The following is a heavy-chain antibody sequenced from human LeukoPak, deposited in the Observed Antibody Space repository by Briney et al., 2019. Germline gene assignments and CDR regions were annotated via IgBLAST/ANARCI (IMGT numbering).Heavy chain of an antibody. CDR3: AKGRSYSSSSEEDY. D-gene: IGHD6-6*01. J-gene: IGHJ4*02. CDR2: ISYDGSNK. Sequence: GGSLRLSCAASGFTFSSRGMHWVRQAPGKGLEWVAVISYDGSNKYYADSVKGRFTISRDNSKNTLYLQMNSLRAEDTAVYYCAKGRSYSSSSEEDYWGQGTLVTVSS. CDR1: GFTFSSRG. V-gene: IGHV3-30*18.